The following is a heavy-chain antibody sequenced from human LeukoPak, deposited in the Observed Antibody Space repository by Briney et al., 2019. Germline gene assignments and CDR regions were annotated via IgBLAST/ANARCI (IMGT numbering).Heavy chain of an antibody. Sequence: SETLSLTCAVYGGSFSGYYWSWIRQPPGKGLEWIGEINHSGSTNYNPSLKSRVTISVDTSKNQFSLKLSSVTAADTAVYYCARDRYYDSSGYSNWFDPWGQGTLVTVSS. V-gene: IGHV4-34*01. CDR3: ARDRYYDSSGYSNWFDP. D-gene: IGHD3-22*01. CDR2: INHSGST. J-gene: IGHJ5*02. CDR1: GGSFSGYY.